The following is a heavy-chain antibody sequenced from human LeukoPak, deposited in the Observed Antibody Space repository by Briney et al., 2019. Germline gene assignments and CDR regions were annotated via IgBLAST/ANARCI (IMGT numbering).Heavy chain of an antibody. D-gene: IGHD3-22*01. Sequence: ASVKVSCKASGYTFTSYDINWVRQATGQGLEWMGWMNPNSGNTGYVQKFQGRVTITRNTSMSTAYMALSSLRSEDTAVYYCATDLDSTYYYDSSGFHFAYWGQGTLVTVSS. CDR3: ATDLDSTYYYDSSGFHFAY. J-gene: IGHJ4*02. CDR2: MNPNSGNT. CDR1: GYTFTSYD. V-gene: IGHV1-8*01.